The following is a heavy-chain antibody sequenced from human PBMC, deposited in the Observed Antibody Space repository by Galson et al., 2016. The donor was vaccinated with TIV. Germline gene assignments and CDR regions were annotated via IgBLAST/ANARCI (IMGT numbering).Heavy chain of an antibody. CDR3: ARDWWVAYTDLPYFEF. D-gene: IGHD2-15*01. Sequence: ETLSLTCSVSGGSLISGGHYWSWIRQSPGRGLEWIGHIYQSGGVDYNPSLKSRVTISRDTSKNQFSLRLNSVTAADTAVYYCARDWWVAYTDLPYFEFWGQGILVTVSA. J-gene: IGHJ4*02. CDR2: IYQSGGV. CDR1: GGSLISGGHY. V-gene: IGHV4-61*08.